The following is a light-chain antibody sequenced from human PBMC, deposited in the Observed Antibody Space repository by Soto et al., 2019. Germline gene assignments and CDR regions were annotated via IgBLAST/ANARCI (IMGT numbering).Light chain of an antibody. Sequence: EIVMTQSPATLSVCPGERATLSCRASQSISRKLGWYQQRPGQAPRLLIYGASTRATGIPARFSGSGSGTEFTLTISSLQSEDSAVYYCQQYNSWTTITFGQGTRLEIK. CDR2: GAS. CDR3: QQYNSWTTIT. J-gene: IGKJ5*01. CDR1: QSISRK. V-gene: IGKV3-15*01.